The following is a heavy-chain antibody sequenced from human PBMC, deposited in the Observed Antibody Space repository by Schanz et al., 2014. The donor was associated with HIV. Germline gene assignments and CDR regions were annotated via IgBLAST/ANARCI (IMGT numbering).Heavy chain of an antibody. CDR3: AKAGLFFGQLWLGFFDY. V-gene: IGHV3-30*18. CDR2: ISHNGNND. D-gene: IGHD5-18*01. J-gene: IGHJ4*02. CDR1: GFNFNNYA. Sequence: QVQLVESGGGVVQPGRSLRLSCAASGFNFNNYAMTWVRQAPGKGLEWVAVISHNGNNDYYAESVKGRVTISRDNSKNTLYLQMNNLKTEDTAVYYCAKAGLFFGQLWLGFFDYWGQGAQVTVSS.